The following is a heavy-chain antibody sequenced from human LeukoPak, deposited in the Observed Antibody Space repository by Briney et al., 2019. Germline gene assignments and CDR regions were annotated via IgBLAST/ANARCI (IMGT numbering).Heavy chain of an antibody. V-gene: IGHV4-4*02. CDR2: VNLQGST. CDR1: GGSITNTNY. J-gene: IGHJ4*02. CDR3: AREGGPYRPLDY. Sequence: SETLSLTCGVSGGSITNTNYWTWVRQPPGKGLEWIGEVNLQGSTNYNPSLMGRVAISVDTSENHISLQLTSVAAADTAVYYCAREGGPYRPLDYSGQGTLVTVSS.